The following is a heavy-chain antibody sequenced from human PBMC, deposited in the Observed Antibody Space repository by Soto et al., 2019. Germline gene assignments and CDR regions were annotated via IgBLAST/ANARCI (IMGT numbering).Heavy chain of an antibody. V-gene: IGHV3-7*01. CDR3: AKTVWNWFDL. D-gene: IGHD2-21*01. J-gene: IGHJ5*02. CDR2: IKPDGTDK. CDR1: EFTFSSQW. Sequence: EVQLVESGGALVQPGGSLRLSCAASEFTFSSQWMSWVRQAPGKGPECIASIKPDGTDKYYVDSVRGRFTISRDNAKNSLYLQMSNLRADDTAVYHCAKTVWNWFDLWGQGTLVIVSS.